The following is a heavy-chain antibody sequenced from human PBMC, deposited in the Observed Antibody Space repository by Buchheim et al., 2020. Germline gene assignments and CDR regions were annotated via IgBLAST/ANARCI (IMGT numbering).Heavy chain of an antibody. CDR3: VRTGSSWYGEFDY. J-gene: IGHJ4*02. V-gene: IGHV3-48*01. CDR1: GFTFSSYS. Sequence: EVQLVESGGGLVQPGGSLRLSCAASGFTFSSYSMNWVRQAPGSGLEWVSYISSRMDNIYHAGSVKGRFTMSRDNVKNSRDLLLNSLRAEDTAVYYCVRTGSSWYGEFDYWGQGAL. D-gene: IGHD6-13*01. CDR2: ISSRMDNI.